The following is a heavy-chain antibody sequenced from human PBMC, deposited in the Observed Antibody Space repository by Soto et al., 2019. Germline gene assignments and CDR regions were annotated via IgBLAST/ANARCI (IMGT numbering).Heavy chain of an antibody. D-gene: IGHD3-22*01. Sequence: ASVKVSCKASGYTFTSYGVTWVRQAPGQGLEWMGWISSYNGNTNYAQNLQGRVTMTTDTSTSTAYMELSSLRSEDTAVYYCARTYYYDSSGYYYAYWGQGTLVTVSS. J-gene: IGHJ4*02. CDR3: ARTYYYDSSGYYYAY. V-gene: IGHV1-18*01. CDR2: ISSYNGNT. CDR1: GYTFTSYG.